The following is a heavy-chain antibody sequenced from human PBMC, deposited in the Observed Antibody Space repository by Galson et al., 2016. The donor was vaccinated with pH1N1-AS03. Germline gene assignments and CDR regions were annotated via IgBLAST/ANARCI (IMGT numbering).Heavy chain of an antibody. CDR2: TYYRSRWKN. D-gene: IGHD1-26*01. CDR3: ARDHLGAGPAFDY. CDR1: GDSVSSNTAA. J-gene: IGHJ4*02. Sequence: CAISGDSVSSNTAAWNWIRQSPSRGLEWLGRTYYRSRWKNDYAVSVKSRIIINPDTSKNQFSLQLNSVTPEDTAIYYCARDHLGAGPAFDYWGQGILVTVTS. V-gene: IGHV6-1*01.